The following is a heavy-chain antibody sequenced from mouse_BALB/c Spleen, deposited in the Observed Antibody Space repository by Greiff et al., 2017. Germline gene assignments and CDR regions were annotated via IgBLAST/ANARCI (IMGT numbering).Heavy chain of an antibody. V-gene: IGHV5-12-1*01. CDR3: ARLENWDYFDY. Sequence: EVQLQESGGGLVKPGGSLKLSCAASGFAFSSYDMSWVRQTPEKRLEWVAYISSGGGSTYYPDTVKGRFTISRDNAKNTLYLQMSSLKSEDTAMYYCARLENWDYFDYWGQGTTLTVSS. CDR2: ISSGGGST. J-gene: IGHJ2*01. CDR1: GFAFSSYD. D-gene: IGHD4-1*01.